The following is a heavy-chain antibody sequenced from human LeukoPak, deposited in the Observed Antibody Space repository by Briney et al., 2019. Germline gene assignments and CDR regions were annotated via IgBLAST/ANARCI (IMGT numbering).Heavy chain of an antibody. CDR1: GFTFSSYA. V-gene: IGHV3-64*01. Sequence: GGSLRLSCAASGFTFSSYAMHWVRQAPGKGLEYVSAISSNGGSTYYANSVKGRFTISRDSSKNTLYLQMGSLRAEDMAVYYCAREDYMDVWGKGTTVTVSS. CDR2: ISSNGGST. CDR3: AREDYMDV. J-gene: IGHJ6*03.